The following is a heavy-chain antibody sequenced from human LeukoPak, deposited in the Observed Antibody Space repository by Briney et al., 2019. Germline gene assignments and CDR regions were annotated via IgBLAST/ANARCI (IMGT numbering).Heavy chain of an antibody. D-gene: IGHD4-17*01. V-gene: IGHV5-51*01. Sequence: GESLKISCKDSGYSFTNYWIGWVRQLPGKGLEWMGIIHSADSNTKYSPSFQGQVTISADKSISTAYLQWSGLKASDTAMYYCAGARHGDYRWDYWGQGTLVTVSS. J-gene: IGHJ4*02. CDR2: IHSADSNT. CDR1: GYSFTNYW. CDR3: AGARHGDYRWDY.